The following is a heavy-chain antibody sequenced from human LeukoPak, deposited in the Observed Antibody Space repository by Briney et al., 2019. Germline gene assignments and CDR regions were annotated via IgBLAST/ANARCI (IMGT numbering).Heavy chain of an antibody. J-gene: IGHJ3*01. CDR3: IAGLSD. Sequence: GGSLRLSCAASGFRFSSYSMNWVRQAPGKGLEWVGRIRSKANNYATAYAASVKGRFTISRDDSKNTAYLQMKSLKTEDTAVYYCIAGLSDWGQGTMVTVSS. V-gene: IGHV3-73*01. CDR2: IRSKANNYAT. CDR1: GFRFSSYS.